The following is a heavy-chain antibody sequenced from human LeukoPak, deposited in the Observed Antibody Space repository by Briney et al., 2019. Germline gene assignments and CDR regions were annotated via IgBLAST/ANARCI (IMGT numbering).Heavy chain of an antibody. CDR3: ARWTGTTDAFDI. V-gene: IGHV4-34*01. CDR2: INHSGST. Sequence: TSETLSLTCAVYGGSFSGYYWSRIRQPPGKGLEWIGEINHSGSTYYNPSLKSRVTISVDTSKNQFSLKLSSVTAADTAVYYCARWTGTTDAFDIWGQGTMVTVSS. CDR1: GGSFSGYY. D-gene: IGHD1-7*01. J-gene: IGHJ3*02.